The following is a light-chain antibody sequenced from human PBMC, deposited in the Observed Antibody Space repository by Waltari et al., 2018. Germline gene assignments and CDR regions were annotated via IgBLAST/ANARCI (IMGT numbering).Light chain of an antibody. CDR1: QSVGGN. CDR3: QQYNDWPPWT. V-gene: IGKV3-15*01. CDR2: AAS. Sequence: VMTQSPVSLSVSPGDRVTLSCGASQSVGGNVAWYQQKPGQAPRLLISAASTRATDVPGRFSGSGSGTEFSLTITSVQSEDSALYFCQQYNDWPPWTFGQGTKVEIK. J-gene: IGKJ1*01.